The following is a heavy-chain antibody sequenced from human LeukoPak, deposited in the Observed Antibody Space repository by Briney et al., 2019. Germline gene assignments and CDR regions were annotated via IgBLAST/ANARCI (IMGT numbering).Heavy chain of an antibody. CDR2: MNPNSGNT. J-gene: IGHJ6*02. CDR1: GYTFTSYD. Sequence: ASVKVPCKASGYTFTSYDINWVRQATGQGLEWMGWMNPNSGNTGYAQKFQGRVTMTRNTSISTAYMELSSLRSEDTAVYYCARDMTTIGMDVWGQGTTVAVSS. CDR3: ARDMTTIGMDV. D-gene: IGHD5-24*01. V-gene: IGHV1-8*01.